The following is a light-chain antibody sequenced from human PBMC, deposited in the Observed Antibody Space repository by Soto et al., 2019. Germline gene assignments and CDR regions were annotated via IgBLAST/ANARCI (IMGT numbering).Light chain of an antibody. J-gene: IGKJ4*01. CDR3: QQSYSTPLT. V-gene: IGKV1-39*01. CDR2: DAS. CDR1: QDIRIY. Sequence: DIQMTQSPSTLSASLGARATLTCQASQDIRIYLNWYQQKPGKAPKLLIYDASSLETGVPPRFSGSGSGTDFTLAINSLQPEDYATYYCQQSYSTPLTGGGGTKGDIK.